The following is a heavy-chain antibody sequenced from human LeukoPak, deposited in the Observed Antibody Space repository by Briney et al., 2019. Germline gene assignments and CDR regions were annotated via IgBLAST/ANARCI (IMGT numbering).Heavy chain of an antibody. CDR1: GFTVSSSY. J-gene: IGHJ4*02. D-gene: IGHD6-19*01. CDR3: ARTREQWQVLDY. CDR2: ISHEGSQT. V-gene: IGHV3-30*03. Sequence: QSGGSLRLSCAASGFTVSSSYMSWVRQAPGKGLEWVAVISHEGSQTYYADSVRGRFTISRDNSKNMVYLQMNSLRAEDTAVYYCARTREQWQVLDYWGQGTLVTVSS.